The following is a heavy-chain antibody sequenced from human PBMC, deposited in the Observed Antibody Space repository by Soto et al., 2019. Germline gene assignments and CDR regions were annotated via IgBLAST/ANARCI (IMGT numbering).Heavy chain of an antibody. CDR2: ISYDGSIQ. CDR3: AKGDSSGYYYFDF. V-gene: IGHV3-30*18. J-gene: IGHJ4*02. D-gene: IGHD3-22*01. CDR1: GFTFTSYG. Sequence: PGGSLRLSCAASGFTFTSYGMHWVRQAPGKGLEWVAVISYDGSIQYYTDSVKGRFTISRDNSKNTLYLQMNSLRAEDTAVYHCAKGDSSGYYYFDFWGQGTLVTVSS.